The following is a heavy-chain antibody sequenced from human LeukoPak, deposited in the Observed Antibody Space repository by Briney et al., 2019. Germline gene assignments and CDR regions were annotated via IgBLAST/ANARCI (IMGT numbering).Heavy chain of an antibody. CDR3: ARDYLFPGGYFDY. J-gene: IGHJ4*02. V-gene: IGHV3-30*01. CDR1: GFTLSSYA. CDR2: ISYDGSNK. D-gene: IGHD3-16*01. Sequence: GGSLRLSCAASGFTLSSYAMHWVRQAPGKGLEWVAVISYDGSNKYYADSVKGRFTISRDNSKNTLYLQMNSLRAEDTAVYYCARDYLFPGGYFDYWGQGTLVTVSS.